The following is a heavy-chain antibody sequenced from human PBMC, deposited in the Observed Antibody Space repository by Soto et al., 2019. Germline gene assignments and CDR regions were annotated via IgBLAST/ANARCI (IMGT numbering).Heavy chain of an antibody. Sequence: PSDTLYLTCAVSGASIRSYHWIFLRQPAGKGLEWIGRIQHTGNTNYNPPLKSRVTMSADTSKNQISLKMTSVTAADTAVYFCAKDVSSRRWFDPWGQGVRVTVSS. CDR2: IQHTGNT. J-gene: IGHJ5*02. CDR1: GASIRSYH. CDR3: AKDVSSRRWFDP. V-gene: IGHV4-4*07. D-gene: IGHD3-16*01.